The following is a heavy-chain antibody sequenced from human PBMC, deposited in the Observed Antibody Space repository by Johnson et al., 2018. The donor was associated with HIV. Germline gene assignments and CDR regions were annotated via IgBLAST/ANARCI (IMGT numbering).Heavy chain of an antibody. D-gene: IGHD3-22*01. Sequence: VESGGGVVQPGRSLRLSCAASGFTFSSYAMHWVRQAPGKGLEWVAVISYDGSNKYYADSVKGRFTISRDNSKNTLYLQMNSLRAEDTAVYYCARDQSSGPHDAFDIWGQGTMVTVSS. CDR3: ARDQSSGPHDAFDI. J-gene: IGHJ3*02. CDR2: ISYDGSNK. V-gene: IGHV3-30*04. CDR1: GFTFSSYA.